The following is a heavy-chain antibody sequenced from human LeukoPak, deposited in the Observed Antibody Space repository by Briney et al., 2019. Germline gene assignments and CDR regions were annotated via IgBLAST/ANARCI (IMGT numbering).Heavy chain of an antibody. D-gene: IGHD2-21*01. J-gene: IGHJ3*02. CDR1: GFTFSSYE. CDR3: AREPGIGYAFDI. V-gene: IGHV3-7*01. Sequence: PGGSLRLSCAASGFTFSSYEMNWVRQAPGEGLEWVANIKQDGSEKHYVDSVKGRFTISRDNAKNSVYLQMNSLRAEDTAVYYCAREPGIGYAFDIWGQGTMVTVSS. CDR2: IKQDGSEK.